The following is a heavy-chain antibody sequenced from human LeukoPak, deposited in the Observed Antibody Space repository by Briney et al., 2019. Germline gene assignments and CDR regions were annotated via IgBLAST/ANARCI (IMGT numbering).Heavy chain of an antibody. D-gene: IGHD3-3*02. J-gene: IGHJ3*02. CDR3: ARLTEILAPYRGADAFDI. Sequence: GASVKVSCKASGGTFSSYAISWVRQAPGQGLEWMGRIIPILGIANYAQKFQGRVTITADKSTSTAYMELSSLRSEDTAVYYCARLTEILAPYRGADAFDIWGQGTMVTVSS. CDR2: IIPILGIA. V-gene: IGHV1-69*04. CDR1: GGTFSSYA.